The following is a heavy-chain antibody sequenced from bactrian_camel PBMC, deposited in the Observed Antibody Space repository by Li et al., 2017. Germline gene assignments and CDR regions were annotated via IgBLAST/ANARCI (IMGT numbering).Heavy chain of an antibody. CDR3: AANVGSWGLCFLRQDQYNF. CDR1: GYTYSSYC. CDR2: VDRYGRT. V-gene: IGHV3S26*01. Sequence: VLLVESGGGSVQAGGSLRLSCAASGYTYSSYCMGWFRQAPGKEREGVAAVDRYGRTRYADSAKGRFTISKDNAKNTLYLQMNNLKPEDTAMYFCAANVGSWGLCFLRQDQYNFWGQGTQVTVS. J-gene: IGHJ4*01. D-gene: IGHD6*01.